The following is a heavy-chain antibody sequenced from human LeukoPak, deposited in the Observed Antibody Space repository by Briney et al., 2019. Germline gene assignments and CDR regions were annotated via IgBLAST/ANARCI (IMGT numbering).Heavy chain of an antibody. Sequence: GGSLRLSCGASGFTFSNYWMTWVRQAPGKGLEWVANIDQDGSAKYYVGSVKGRFTISRDNAKKSLYLQMNSLRVDDTAVYHCATDSFSISSISLPGADAFDIWGQGTMVTVSS. D-gene: IGHD3-3*02. CDR1: GFTFSNYW. V-gene: IGHV3-7*01. CDR2: IDQDGSAK. J-gene: IGHJ3*02. CDR3: ATDSFSISSISLPGADAFDI.